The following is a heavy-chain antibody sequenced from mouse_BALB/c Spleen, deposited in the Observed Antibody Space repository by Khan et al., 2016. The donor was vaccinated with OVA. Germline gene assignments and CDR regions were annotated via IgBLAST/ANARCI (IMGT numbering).Heavy chain of an antibody. CDR3: ERTAYDGYYDY. CDR1: GYTFTDYA. CDR2: ISTYSGNT. V-gene: IGHV1S137*01. Sequence: QVQLQQSGPELVRPGVSVKISCKGSGYTFTDYAIYWVKQSHAKSLEWVGLISTYSGNTNYNQKFKVKATMTVDKSSSTSYMELARLTSEDSAIYYCERTAYDGYYDYWGQGTTLTVSS. J-gene: IGHJ2*01. D-gene: IGHD2-3*01.